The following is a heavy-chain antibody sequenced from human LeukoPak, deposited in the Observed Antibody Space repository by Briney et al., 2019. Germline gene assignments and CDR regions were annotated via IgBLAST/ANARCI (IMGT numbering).Heavy chain of an antibody. J-gene: IGHJ3*02. Sequence: GASVKVSCKASGYTFTGYYMHWVRQAPGQGLEWMGWINPNSGGTNYAQKFQGRVTMTRDTPISTAYMELSRLRSDDTAVYYCAREKVVVAATEVVAFDIWGQGTMVTVSS. CDR2: INPNSGGT. CDR1: GYTFTGYY. V-gene: IGHV1-2*02. CDR3: AREKVVVAATEVVAFDI. D-gene: IGHD2-15*01.